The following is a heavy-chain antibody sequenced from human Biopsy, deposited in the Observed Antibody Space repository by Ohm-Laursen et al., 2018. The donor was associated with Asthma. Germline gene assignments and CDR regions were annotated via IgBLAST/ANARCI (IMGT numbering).Heavy chain of an antibody. CDR2: MSFDGRQT. J-gene: IGHJ3*02. V-gene: IGHV3-30*18. D-gene: IGHD3-3*01. CDR3: AKERYYDFWSGYPI. Sequence: SLRLSCSPSGFSFTSYGMHWVRQAPAKGLEWVAGMSFDGRQTYYADSVKGRFTISRDNSKTTLYLQMNCLRAEDTAVYYCAKERYYDFWSGYPIWGQGTMVTVSS. CDR1: GFSFTSYG.